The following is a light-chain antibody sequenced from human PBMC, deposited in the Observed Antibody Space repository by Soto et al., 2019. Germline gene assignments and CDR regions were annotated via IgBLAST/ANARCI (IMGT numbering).Light chain of an antibody. V-gene: IGLV2-8*01. CDR3: TSYAGGNNV. CDR1: SSDVGGYNF. CDR2: EVN. J-gene: IGLJ1*01. Sequence: QSVLTQPPSASGSPGQSVTISCTGTSSDVGGYNFVSWYQQYPGKVPKLMVYEVNKRPSGVPARFSGSKSGNTASLTVSGLQAEDEADYYCTSYAGGNNVFGTGTKLTVL.